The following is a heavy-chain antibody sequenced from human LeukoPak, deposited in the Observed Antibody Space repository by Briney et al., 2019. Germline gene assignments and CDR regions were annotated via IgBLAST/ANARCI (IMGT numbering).Heavy chain of an antibody. J-gene: IGHJ4*02. CDR3: ARGEAAYYFDF. V-gene: IGHV3-7*01. CDR2: IKQDGSEK. CDR1: GFAFGSEA. Sequence: PGGSLRLSCAVSGFAFGSEAMSWVRQAPGRGLEWVANIKQDGSEKYYADSVKGRFTVSRDDAKNSLYLQMNSLRAEDTAVFYCARGEAAYYFDFWGQGTLVTVSS. D-gene: IGHD6-25*01.